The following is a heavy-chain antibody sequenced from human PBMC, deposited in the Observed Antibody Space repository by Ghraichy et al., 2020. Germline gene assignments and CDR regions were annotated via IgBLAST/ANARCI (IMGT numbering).Heavy chain of an antibody. V-gene: IGHV3-9*01. CDR2: ISWNSGSI. CDR1: GFTFDDYA. Sequence: GGSLRLSCAASGFTFDDYAMHWVRQAPGKGLEWVSGISWNSGSIGYADSVKGRFTISRDNAKNSLYLQMNSLRAEDTALYYCAKDIFSLGVAGTGGAFDIWGQGTMVTVSS. J-gene: IGHJ3*02. D-gene: IGHD6-19*01. CDR3: AKDIFSLGVAGTGGAFDI.